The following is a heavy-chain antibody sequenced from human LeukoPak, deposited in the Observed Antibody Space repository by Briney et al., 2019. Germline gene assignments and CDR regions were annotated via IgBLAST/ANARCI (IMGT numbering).Heavy chain of an antibody. J-gene: IGHJ6*04. V-gene: IGHV1-46*01. CDR3: ARVDRYHDVLDV. D-gene: IGHD1-1*01. CDR1: GYTFTSYY. CDR2: INPSGGST. Sequence: GASVTVSCKASGYTFTSYYMHWVRQAPGQGLEWMGIINPSGGSTSYAQKFQGRVTMTRDTSTSTVYMELGSLRSEATAVYYCARVDRYHDVLDVWGKGTTVTVSS.